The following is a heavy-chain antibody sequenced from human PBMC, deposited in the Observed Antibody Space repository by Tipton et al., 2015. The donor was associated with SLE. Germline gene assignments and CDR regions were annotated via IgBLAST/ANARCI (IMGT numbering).Heavy chain of an antibody. J-gene: IGHJ4*02. Sequence: QSGAEVKNPGASVTVSCKTSGYTFPNYGISWVRQAPGQGLEWMGWITPYGGDTTRPRTYYAQRFQGRVTLTTDTSASTAYMELRSLRSDDTAVYFCARDQRPTNLGTDKHDSWGQGSLVTVSS. CDR3: ARDQRPTNLGTDKHDS. CDR1: GYTFPNYG. V-gene: IGHV1-18*01. D-gene: IGHD7-27*01. CDR2: ITPYGGDT.